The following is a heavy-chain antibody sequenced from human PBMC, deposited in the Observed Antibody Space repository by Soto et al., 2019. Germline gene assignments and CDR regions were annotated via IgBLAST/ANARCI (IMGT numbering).Heavy chain of an antibody. J-gene: IGHJ6*02. CDR1: GGSISRYY. Sequence: SETLSLTCTVSGGSISRYYWNWIRQPPGTGLEWIGCIYYNGSTDYNPSLKSRVTISVDTSKNQFSLRLTSVTAADTAVYYCARDTRGYRVDLWGQGTTVTVSS. V-gene: IGHV4-59*01. CDR2: IYYNGST. D-gene: IGHD1-1*01. CDR3: ARDTRGYRVDL.